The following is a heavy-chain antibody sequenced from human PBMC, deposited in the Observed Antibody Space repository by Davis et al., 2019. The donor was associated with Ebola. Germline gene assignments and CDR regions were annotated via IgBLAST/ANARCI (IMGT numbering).Heavy chain of an antibody. CDR2: IKSKTDGGTT. CDR3: ARAQFPTTSDH. J-gene: IGHJ4*02. V-gene: IGHV3-15*01. Sequence: GESLKISCAASGFTFSNAWMSWVRQAPGKGLEWVGRIKSKTDGGTTDYAAPVKGRFTISRDNSKNTLYLQMNSLRAEDTAVYYCARAQFPTTSDHWGQGTLVTVSS. CDR1: GFTFSNAW. D-gene: IGHD1-1*01.